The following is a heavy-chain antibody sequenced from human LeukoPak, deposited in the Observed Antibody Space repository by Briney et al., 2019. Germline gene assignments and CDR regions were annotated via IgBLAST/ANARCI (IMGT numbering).Heavy chain of an antibody. CDR3: AREGPPNYDTI. J-gene: IGHJ3*02. V-gene: IGHV4-59*01. CDR2: IYYSGST. Sequence: PSETLSLTSTLSGGSISNYYWSSIRHPPPKGLEWIGYIYYSGSTNYNPSLKSRVTISVDTSKNQFSLKLNSVTAADTAVYYCAREGPPNYDTIWGQGTTVTVSS. CDR1: GGSISNYY. D-gene: IGHD3-9*01.